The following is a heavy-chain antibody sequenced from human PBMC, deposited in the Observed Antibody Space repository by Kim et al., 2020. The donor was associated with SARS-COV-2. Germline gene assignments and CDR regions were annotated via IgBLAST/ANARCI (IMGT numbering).Heavy chain of an antibody. V-gene: IGHV4-61*01. J-gene: IGHJ5*02. Sequence: SETLSLTCTVSGGSVSSGSYYWSWIRQPPGKGLEWIGYIYYSGSTNYNPSLKSRVTISVDTSKNQFSLKLSSVTAADTAVYYCERALWFGELFGRANNWFDPWGQGTLVTVSS. CDR2: IYYSGST. CDR1: GGSVSSGSYY. D-gene: IGHD3-10*01. CDR3: ERALWFGELFGRANNWFDP.